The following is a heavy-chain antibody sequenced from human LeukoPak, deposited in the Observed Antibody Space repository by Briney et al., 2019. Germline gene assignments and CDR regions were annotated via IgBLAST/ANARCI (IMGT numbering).Heavy chain of an antibody. CDR3: AREIGRGYSGYDRYYFDY. J-gene: IGHJ4*02. D-gene: IGHD5-12*01. CDR2: IKQDGSEK. V-gene: IGHV3-7*01. Sequence: GGSLRLSCAASGFTFSSYWMSWVRQAPGKGLEWVANIKQDGSEKYYVDSVKGRFTISRDNAKNSLYLQMNSLRAEDTAVYYCAREIGRGYSGYDRYYFDYWGQGTLVTVSS. CDR1: GFTFSSYW.